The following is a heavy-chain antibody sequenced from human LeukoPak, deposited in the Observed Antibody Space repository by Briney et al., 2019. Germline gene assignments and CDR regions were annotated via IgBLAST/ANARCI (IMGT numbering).Heavy chain of an antibody. CDR2: ISGSGGST. CDR3: AKDRNWKTGGAFDI. V-gene: IGHV3-23*01. J-gene: IGHJ3*02. Sequence: PGGSLRLSCAASGFTFSSYSMNWVRQAPGKGLEWVSTISGSGGSTYYADSAKGRFTISRDNSKNTLFLQMNSLRAEDTAAYYCAKDRNWKTGGAFDIWGQGTMVTVSS. CDR1: GFTFSSYS. D-gene: IGHD1-20*01.